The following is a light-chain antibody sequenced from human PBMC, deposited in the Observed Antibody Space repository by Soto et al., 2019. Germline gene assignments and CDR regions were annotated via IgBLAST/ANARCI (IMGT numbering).Light chain of an antibody. CDR2: AAS. CDR3: QKYSSVPV. CDR1: QGIRNY. J-gene: IGKJ3*01. V-gene: IGKV1-27*01. Sequence: DIQMTQSPTSLSASVGDRVTITCRASQGIRNYVAWYQQIPGKAPKLLIYAASTLQSGVPSRFSGSGSGTDFTLTINGLQTEDVATYSCQKYSSVPVFGPGTKVAIK.